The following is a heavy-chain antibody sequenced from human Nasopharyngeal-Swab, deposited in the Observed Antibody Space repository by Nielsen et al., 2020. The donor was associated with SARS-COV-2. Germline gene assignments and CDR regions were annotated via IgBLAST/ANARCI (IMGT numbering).Heavy chain of an antibody. CDR3: AKDSGAGFCSGGTCFPTNH. CDR1: GFTFTSYA. D-gene: IGHD2-15*01. Sequence: GGSLRLSCAASGFTFTSYAFNWVRQAPGKGLEWVSGISGSGDNTYYADSVRGRFIISRDTSKNTLYLQMNSLRAEDTALYYCAKDSGAGFCSGGTCFPTNHWGQGTLVTVSS. CDR2: ISGSGDNT. J-gene: IGHJ5*02. V-gene: IGHV3-23*01.